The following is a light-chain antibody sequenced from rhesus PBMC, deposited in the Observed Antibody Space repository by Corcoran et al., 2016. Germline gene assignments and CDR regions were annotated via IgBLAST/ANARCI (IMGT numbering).Light chain of an antibody. CDR3: QQYNSAPLT. J-gene: IGKJ4*01. CDR1: QGISSY. V-gene: IGKV1-37*01. Sequence: SASVGDRVTITCRASQGISSYLAWYQQKPGKAPKPLIYYASNLESGVPSRFSGSGSGTEFTLTISSRQPEDFATYYCQQYNSAPLTFGGGTKVELK. CDR2: YAS.